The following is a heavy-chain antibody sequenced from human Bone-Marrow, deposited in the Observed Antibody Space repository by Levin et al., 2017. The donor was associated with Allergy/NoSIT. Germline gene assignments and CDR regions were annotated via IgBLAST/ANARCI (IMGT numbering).Heavy chain of an antibody. Sequence: PGGSLRLSCVASGSTFSRYSINWVRQAPGKGLEWVSSISSSSKYIYYADSVRGRFTISRDNAKDSLHLQMNSLTAEDTAVYYCARGRMVATPGYFFDYWGQGTLVTVSS. V-gene: IGHV3-21*06. CDR2: ISSSSKYI. D-gene: IGHD5-12*01. J-gene: IGHJ4*02. CDR1: GSTFSRYS. CDR3: ARGRMVATPGYFFDY.